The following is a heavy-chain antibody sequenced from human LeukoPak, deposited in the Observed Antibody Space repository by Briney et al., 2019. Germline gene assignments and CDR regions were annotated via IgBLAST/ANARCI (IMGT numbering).Heavy chain of an antibody. V-gene: IGHV3-30*02. CDR1: GFTFSSYG. D-gene: IGHD3-9*01. Sequence: PGGSLRLSYAASGFTFSSYGMHWVRQAPGKGLEWVAFIRYDGSNKYYADSVKGRFTISRDNSKNTLYLQMNSLRAEDTAVYYCAKDSRRYFDWLLLSYFDYWGQGTLVTVSS. CDR2: IRYDGSNK. J-gene: IGHJ4*02. CDR3: AKDSRRYFDWLLLSYFDY.